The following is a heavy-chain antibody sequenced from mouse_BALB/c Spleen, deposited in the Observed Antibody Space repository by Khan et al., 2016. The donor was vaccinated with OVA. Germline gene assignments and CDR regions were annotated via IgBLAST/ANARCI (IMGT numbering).Heavy chain of an antibody. V-gene: IGHV3-6*02. CDR1: GFSITSGYY. J-gene: IGHJ3*01. CDR3: ARGGRWFDY. Sequence: EVQLQESGPGLVKPSQSLSLTCSVTGFSITSGYYWNWIRQFPGNTLEWMGYINYGGNNNYNPSLKNRISITRDTSKNQFFLRLNSVTAEDSATYYCARGGRWFDYWGQGTLVTVSA. CDR2: INYGGNN.